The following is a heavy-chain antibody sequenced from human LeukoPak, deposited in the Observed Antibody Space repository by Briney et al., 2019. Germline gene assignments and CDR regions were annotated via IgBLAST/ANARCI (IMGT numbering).Heavy chain of an antibody. CDR2: ISYDGSNK. CDR1: GFTFSDSG. Sequence: GGSLRLSCAASGFTFSDSGIHWVRQAPGQGLEWVAVISYDGSNKYYTDSVKGRFTISRDNSKNTLYLQMNSLRTEDTAVYYCAKDRAWLVVAGPLDYWGQGTLVTVSS. V-gene: IGHV3-30*18. J-gene: IGHJ4*02. D-gene: IGHD6-19*01. CDR3: AKDRAWLVVAGPLDY.